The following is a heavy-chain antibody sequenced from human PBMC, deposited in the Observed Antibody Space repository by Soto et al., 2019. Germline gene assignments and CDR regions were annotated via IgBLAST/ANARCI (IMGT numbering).Heavy chain of an antibody. CDR2: VNPILSLS. Sequence: QVQLVQSGAEVKRPGSSVKVSCKASGDTFSFYSINWVRQAPGLGLEWMGRVNPILSLSNYAQRFQGRVKMTAYKYTSTAYMVISSLRSEDTAIYYCATSYGSGYRAFDYWGQGDQVIVSS. CDR3: ATSYGSGYRAFDY. J-gene: IGHJ4*02. V-gene: IGHV1-69*02. D-gene: IGHD3-10*01. CDR1: GDTFSFYS.